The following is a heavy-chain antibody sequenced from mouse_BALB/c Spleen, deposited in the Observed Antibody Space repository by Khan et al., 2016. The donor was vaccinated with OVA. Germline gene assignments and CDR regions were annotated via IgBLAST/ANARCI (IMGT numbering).Heavy chain of an antibody. D-gene: IGHD2-1*01. Sequence: QIQLVQSGPELKKPGETVKISCKASGYTFTNYGMNWVKQAPGKGLKWMGWINIYTGEPTYADDFKGRFAFSLETSASPAYLEINNLKNEDTATYFCARSNGTYLFVYWGQGTLVTVSA. CDR2: INIYTGEP. CDR3: ARSNGTYLFVY. J-gene: IGHJ3*01. CDR1: GYTFTNYG. V-gene: IGHV9-3-1*01.